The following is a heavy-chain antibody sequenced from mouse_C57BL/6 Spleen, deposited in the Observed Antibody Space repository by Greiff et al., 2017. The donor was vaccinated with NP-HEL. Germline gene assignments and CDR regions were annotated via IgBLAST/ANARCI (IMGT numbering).Heavy chain of an antibody. Sequence: EVQLVESGGDLVKPGGSLKLSCAASGFTFSHYGMSWVRQTPGKRLEWVATISSGGGYTYYPDSVKGRFAISRDNAKNTLYLQMSSLKSEDTAMYYCARHDGFLWYFDVWGTGTTVTVSS. V-gene: IGHV5-6*01. CDR1: GFTFSHYG. J-gene: IGHJ1*03. CDR2: ISSGGGYT. D-gene: IGHD2-3*01. CDR3: ARHDGFLWYFDV.